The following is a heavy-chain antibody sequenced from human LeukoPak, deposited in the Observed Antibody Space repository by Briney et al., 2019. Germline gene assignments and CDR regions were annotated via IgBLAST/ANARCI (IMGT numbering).Heavy chain of an antibody. CDR1: GFTFSGFW. CDR3: VRVGLSH. V-gene: IGHV3-7*05. J-gene: IGHJ4*02. D-gene: IGHD1-26*01. Sequence: PGGSLRLSCAASGFTFSGFWMNWVRQAPGKGLEWVANIKEDGSEKNYVDSVKGRFTISRDNAKNSLYLQMNSLRAEDTAVYYCVRVGLSHWGQGTLVTVSS. CDR2: IKEDGSEK.